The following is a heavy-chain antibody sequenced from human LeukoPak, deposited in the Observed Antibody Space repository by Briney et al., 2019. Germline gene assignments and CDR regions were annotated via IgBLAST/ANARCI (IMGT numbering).Heavy chain of an antibody. D-gene: IGHD3-22*01. CDR1: GFTFSRYT. CDR3: ARDGVTLRILDY. CDR2: ITSISIYK. Sequence: PGGSLRLSCAASGFTFSRYTMNWVRQAPGKGLEWVSSITSISIYKYHADSLKGRFTISRDNVKNSLYLQMNSLRAEDTAVYYCARDGVTLRILDYWGKGTLVTVSS. J-gene: IGHJ4*02. V-gene: IGHV3-21*01.